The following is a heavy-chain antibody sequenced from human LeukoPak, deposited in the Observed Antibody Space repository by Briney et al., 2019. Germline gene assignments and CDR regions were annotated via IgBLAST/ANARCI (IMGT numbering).Heavy chain of an antibody. Sequence: QPGGSLRLSCAASGFTFSGYGMHWVRQAPGKGLEWVAVISYDGSNKYYADSVKGRFTISRDNSKNTLYLQMNSLRAEDTAVYYCAKDVFKWLRYFDYWGQGTLVTVSS. CDR3: AKDVFKWLRYFDY. D-gene: IGHD5-12*01. CDR2: ISYDGSNK. CDR1: GFTFSGYG. J-gene: IGHJ4*02. V-gene: IGHV3-30*18.